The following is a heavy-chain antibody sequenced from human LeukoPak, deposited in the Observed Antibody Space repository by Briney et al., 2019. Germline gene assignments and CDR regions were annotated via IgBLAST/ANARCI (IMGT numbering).Heavy chain of an antibody. CDR1: GYTFTSYD. J-gene: IGHJ1*01. CDR2: MNPNSGNT. D-gene: IGHD3-22*01. Sequence: GASVKVSCKASGYTFTSYDINWVRQATGQGLEWMGWMNPNSGNTGYAQKFQGRVTMTRNTSISTAYMELSSLRSEDTAVYYCARAPLPYYYDSSGSQYFQHWGQGTLVTVSS. CDR3: ARAPLPYYYDSSGSQYFQH. V-gene: IGHV1-8*01.